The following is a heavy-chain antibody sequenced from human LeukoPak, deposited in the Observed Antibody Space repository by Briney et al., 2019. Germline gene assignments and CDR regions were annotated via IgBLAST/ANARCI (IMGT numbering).Heavy chain of an antibody. Sequence: ASVKVSCKASGYTFTSYAMHWVRQAPGQRLEWMGWINAGNGNTKYSQKFQGRVTITRDTSVSTAYMELSSLRSEDTAVYYCARSVRGVTYYYFDYWGQGTLVTVSS. J-gene: IGHJ4*02. CDR3: ARSVRGVTYYYFDY. CDR2: INAGNGNT. V-gene: IGHV1-3*01. CDR1: GYTFTSYA. D-gene: IGHD3-10*01.